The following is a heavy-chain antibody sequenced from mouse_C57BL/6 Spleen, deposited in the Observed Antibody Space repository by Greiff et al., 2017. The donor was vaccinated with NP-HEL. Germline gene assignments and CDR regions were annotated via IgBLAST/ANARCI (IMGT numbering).Heavy chain of an antibody. D-gene: IGHD2-3*01. J-gene: IGHJ3*01. V-gene: IGHV5-6*02. CDR1: GFTFSSYG. CDR2: ISSGGSYT. Sequence: DVKLVESGGDLVKPGGSLKLSCAASGFTFSSYGMSWVRQTPDKRLEWVATISSGGSYTYYPDSVKGRFTISRDNAKNTLYLQMSSLKSEDTAMYYCARQDGYYERAWFAYWGQGTLVTVSA. CDR3: ARQDGYYERAWFAY.